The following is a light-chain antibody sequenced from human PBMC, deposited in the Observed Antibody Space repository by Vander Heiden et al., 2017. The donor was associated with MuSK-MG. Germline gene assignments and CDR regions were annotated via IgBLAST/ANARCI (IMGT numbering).Light chain of an antibody. CDR2: DVS. CDR1: SSDVGGYNY. Sequence: QSALTQPASVSGSPGQSITIYCTGTSSDVGGYNYVSWYQQHPGKAPKLMIYDVSNRPSGVSNRFSGSKSGNTASLTISGLQAEDEADYYCSSYTSSSTPAFGGGTKLTVL. J-gene: IGLJ2*01. CDR3: SSYTSSSTPA. V-gene: IGLV2-14*03.